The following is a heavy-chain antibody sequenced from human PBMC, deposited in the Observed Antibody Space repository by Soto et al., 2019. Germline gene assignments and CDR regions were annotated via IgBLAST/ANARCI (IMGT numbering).Heavy chain of an antibody. Sequence: LSLTCAVSGGSISSGAYSWSWILLPPGKRLEWIGYIYHRGTSHYNPSLKSRVTMSVDRSKNQFSLNLRSVTAADTAVYYCARTLDYGGSAGTNWFDPWGQGTLVTVSS. D-gene: IGHD2-15*01. J-gene: IGHJ5*02. CDR3: ARTLDYGGSAGTNWFDP. V-gene: IGHV4-30-2*01. CDR1: GGSISSGAYS. CDR2: IYHRGTS.